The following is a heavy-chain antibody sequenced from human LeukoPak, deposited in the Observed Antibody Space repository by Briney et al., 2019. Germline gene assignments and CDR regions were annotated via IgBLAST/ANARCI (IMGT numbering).Heavy chain of an antibody. Sequence: SGTLSLTCTVSGGSISSYYWSWIRQPPGKGLEWIGYIYYSGSTNYNPSLKSRVTISVDTSKNQFSLKLNSVTAADTAVYYCARFSMVRGEGGNWFDPWGQGTLVTVSS. CDR1: GGSISSYY. CDR3: ARFSMVRGEGGNWFDP. D-gene: IGHD3-10*01. V-gene: IGHV4-59*01. J-gene: IGHJ5*02. CDR2: IYYSGST.